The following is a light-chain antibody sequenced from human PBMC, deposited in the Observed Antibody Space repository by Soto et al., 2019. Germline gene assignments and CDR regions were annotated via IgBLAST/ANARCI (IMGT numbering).Light chain of an antibody. CDR3: QQFNTCLVT. V-gene: IGKV1-9*01. CDR1: LAVTNY. J-gene: IGKJ5*01. CDR2: GTS. Sequence: QLTQSPSSLSASVGDTVTITCRASLAVTNYVTWYQQKPGKAPKLLIYGTSTLQSGVPSRFSGSGSGTDFTLTISGLQAEDFATYYCQQFNTCLVTFGQGTRLEI.